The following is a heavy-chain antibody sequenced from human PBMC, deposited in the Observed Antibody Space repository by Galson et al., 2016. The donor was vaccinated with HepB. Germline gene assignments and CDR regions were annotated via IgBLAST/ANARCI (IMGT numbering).Heavy chain of an antibody. CDR2: ISASGGTT. CDR1: GLTSGNIA. J-gene: IGHJ4*02. V-gene: IGHV3-23*01. CDR3: AKEGFYDPLRY. Sequence: SLRLSCAVSGLTSGNIAMSWVRQAPGKGLEWVSDISASGGTTHYADSVKGRFTISRDNSKKTLYLQMNSLRADDTAVYYCAKEGFYDPLRYWGQGTLATVSS. D-gene: IGHD2/OR15-2a*01.